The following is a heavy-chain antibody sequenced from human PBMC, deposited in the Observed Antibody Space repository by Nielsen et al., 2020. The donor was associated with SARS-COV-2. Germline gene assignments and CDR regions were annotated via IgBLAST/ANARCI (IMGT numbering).Heavy chain of an antibody. J-gene: IGHJ3*01. CDR1: GFPFDDDA. D-gene: IGHD4-23*01. V-gene: IGHV3-9*01. CDR2: ISWSSGSI. CDR3: AKDPLDYGGNSDAFNV. Sequence: SLKISCAASGFPFDDDAMHWVRQAPGKGLEWVSGISWSSGSIGYADSVKGRFTISRDNAKNSLYLHMDSLRAGDTAVYYCAKDPLDYGGNSDAFNVWGQGTMVTVSS.